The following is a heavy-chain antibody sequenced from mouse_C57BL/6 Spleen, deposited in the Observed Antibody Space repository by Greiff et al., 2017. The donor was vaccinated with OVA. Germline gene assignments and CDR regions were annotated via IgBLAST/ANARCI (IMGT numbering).Heavy chain of an antibody. V-gene: IGHV1-53*01. D-gene: IGHD2-3*01. CDR1: GYTFTSYW. CDR2: INPSNGGT. CDR3: ARSPSIYDGYHWYFDV. J-gene: IGHJ1*03. Sequence: QVQLQQPGTELVKPGASVKLSCKASGYTFTSYWMHWVKQRPGQGLEWIGNINPSNGGTNYNEKFKSKATLTVDKSSSTAYMQLSSLTSEDSAVYYCARSPSIYDGYHWYFDVWGTGTTVTVSS.